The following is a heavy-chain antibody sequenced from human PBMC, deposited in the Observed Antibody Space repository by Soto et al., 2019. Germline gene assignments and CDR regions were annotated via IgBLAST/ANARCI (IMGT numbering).Heavy chain of an antibody. CDR3: ARVGWYSSSWYSSSVRYYFDY. J-gene: IGHJ4*02. CDR2: IYYSGST. CDR1: GGSISSYY. Sequence: SETLSLTCTVSGGSISSYYWSWIRQPPGKGLEWIGYIYYSGSTNYNPSLKSRVTISVDTSKNQFSLKLSSVTAADTAVYYCARVGWYSSSWYSSSVRYYFDYWGQGTLVTVSS. D-gene: IGHD6-13*01. V-gene: IGHV4-59*01.